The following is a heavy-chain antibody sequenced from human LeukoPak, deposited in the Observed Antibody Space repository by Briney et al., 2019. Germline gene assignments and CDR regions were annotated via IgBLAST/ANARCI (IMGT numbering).Heavy chain of an antibody. CDR2: IKEDGSEK. Sequence: AGGSLRLSCVASGFSLSCCWMTWVRQAPGKGLEWVATIKEDGSEKVYLDSVRGRFTISRDNAKKLLYLQMNILRAEDTAIYYCVKSPFDHWGQGIMVTVSS. CDR3: VKSPFDH. J-gene: IGHJ4*02. V-gene: IGHV3-7*01. CDR1: GFSLSCCW.